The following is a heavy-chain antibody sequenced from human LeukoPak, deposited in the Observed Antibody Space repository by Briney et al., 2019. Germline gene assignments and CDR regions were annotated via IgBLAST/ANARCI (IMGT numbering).Heavy chain of an antibody. V-gene: IGHV3-23*01. D-gene: IGHD3-10*01. Sequence: GGALGLSRAAPGFPFSSYAMSWGRQAPGKGLGWGLTISGSGAYTYYADSVKGRFTISRDNSKNTLYLQMNSLRAEDTAVYYCAKYFASGSYYKLPHWGQGTLVTVSS. J-gene: IGHJ1*01. CDR2: ISGSGAYT. CDR3: AKYFASGSYYKLPH. CDR1: GFPFSSYA.